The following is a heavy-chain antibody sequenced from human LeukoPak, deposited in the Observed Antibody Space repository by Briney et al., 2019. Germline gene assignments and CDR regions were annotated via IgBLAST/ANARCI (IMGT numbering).Heavy chain of an antibody. CDR2: IKPSGGST. D-gene: IGHD2-15*01. CDR3: VREESGGYFDY. J-gene: IGHJ4*02. V-gene: IGHV1-46*01. CDR1: GYAFTTYY. Sequence: GASVKVSHKPSGYAFTTYYIHWVRQAPRQRLEWMGIIKPSGGSTSYVQKFRGRVTMTWATSTSTVYMELNSLRFEDRAVYYCVREESGGYFDYWGQGALVTVSS.